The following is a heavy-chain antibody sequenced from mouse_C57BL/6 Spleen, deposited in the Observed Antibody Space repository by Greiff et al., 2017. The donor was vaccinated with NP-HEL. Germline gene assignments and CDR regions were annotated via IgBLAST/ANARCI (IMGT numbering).Heavy chain of an antibody. CDR2: IYPGDGDT. V-gene: IGHV1-80*01. J-gene: IGHJ1*03. D-gene: IGHD1-1*01. CDR1: GYAFSSYW. Sequence: QVQLQQSGAELVKPGASVKISCNASGYAFSSYWMNWVKQRPGTGLEWIGQIYPGDGDTNYNGKFKGKATLTADKSYSTAYMQLSSLTSEDSAVYFCARCAYYGSSYWYFDVWGTGTTVTVSS. CDR3: ARCAYYGSSYWYFDV.